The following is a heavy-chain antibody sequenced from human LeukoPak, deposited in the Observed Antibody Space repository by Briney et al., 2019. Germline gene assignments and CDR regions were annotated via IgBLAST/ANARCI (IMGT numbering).Heavy chain of an antibody. V-gene: IGHV1-46*01. Sequence: GASVKVSCKASGYTFTSYYMDWVRQAPGQGLEWMGIINPSGGSTSYAEKFQGRVTMTRDTSTSTVYMELSSLRSEDTAVYYCARDRGYSSSWYVFDYWGRGSLVTVSS. CDR2: INPSGGST. D-gene: IGHD6-13*01. CDR3: ARDRGYSSSWYVFDY. J-gene: IGHJ4*02. CDR1: GYTFTSYY.